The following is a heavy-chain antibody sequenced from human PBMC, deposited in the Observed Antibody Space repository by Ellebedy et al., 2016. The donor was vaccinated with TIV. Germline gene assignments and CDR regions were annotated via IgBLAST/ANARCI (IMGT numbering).Heavy chain of an antibody. CDR3: AKESTMIVVAKRWGCLDP. CDR2: ISGVGSSTT. J-gene: IGHJ5*02. Sequence: PGGSLRLSCVASGFTFSNYAMGWVRQAPGKGLDWVSAISGVGSSTTHYADSMKGRFFISRDNSKNTLYLQMNSLRAEDTAVYYCAKESTMIVVAKRWGCLDPWGQGTLVTVSS. V-gene: IGHV3-23*01. D-gene: IGHD3-22*01. CDR1: GFTFSNYA.